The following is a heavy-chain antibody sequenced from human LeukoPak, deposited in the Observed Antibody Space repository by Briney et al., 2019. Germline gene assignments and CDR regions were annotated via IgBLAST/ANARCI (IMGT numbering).Heavy chain of an antibody. J-gene: IGHJ4*02. CDR3: ARRKYYDFWSGYPYYFDY. V-gene: IGHV4-34*01. CDR1: GGSFSGYY. D-gene: IGHD3-3*01. Sequence: PSETLSLXCAVYGGSFSGYYWSWIRQPPGKVLEWIGEINHSGSTNYNPSLKSRVTISVDTSKNQFSLKLSSVTAADTAVYYCARRKYYDFWSGYPYYFDYWGQGTLVTVSS. CDR2: INHSGST.